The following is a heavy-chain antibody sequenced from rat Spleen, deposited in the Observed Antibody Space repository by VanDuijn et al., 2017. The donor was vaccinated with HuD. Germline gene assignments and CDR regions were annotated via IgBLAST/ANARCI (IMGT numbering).Heavy chain of an antibody. CDR3: TRGGYFRY. J-gene: IGHJ2*01. V-gene: IGHV5S10*01. D-gene: IGHD2-5*01. CDR1: GFSFSDYN. CDR2: SVYDGIRT. Sequence: EVQLVESGGGLIQPGRSLKLSCAASGFSFSDYNMAWIRQAPQKGLEPVAISVYDGIRTYYRDSARGRFTISRDNLRNTLYLQMNSPRSEDTATYYCTRGGYFRYWGQGVMVTVSS.